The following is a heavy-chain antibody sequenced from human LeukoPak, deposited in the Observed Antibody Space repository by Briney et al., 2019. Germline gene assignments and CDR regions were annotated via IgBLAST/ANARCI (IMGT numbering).Heavy chain of an antibody. J-gene: IGHJ5*02. Sequence: GGSLRLSCAASGFTFSNAWMTWVRQAPGKGLEWVGRIKSKTDGGATEYAAPVEGRFTISRDDSKNTLYLQMNSLKTEDTAVYYCTTDLLRYFDWLRFDPWGQGTLVTVSS. V-gene: IGHV3-15*01. CDR1: GFTFSNAW. CDR3: TTDLLRYFDWLRFDP. CDR2: IKSKTDGGAT. D-gene: IGHD3-9*01.